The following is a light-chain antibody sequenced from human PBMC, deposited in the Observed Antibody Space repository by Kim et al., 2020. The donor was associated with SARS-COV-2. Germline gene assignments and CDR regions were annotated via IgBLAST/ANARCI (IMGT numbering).Light chain of an antibody. Sequence: EIVLTQSPATLSLSPGERATLSCRASHIFGNQLAWYQQKPGQAPRLLIYDASNRATGIPARFSGSGSGTDFTLTISSLEPEDFAVYFCQQRNTWPLTFGGGTKVDIK. CDR1: HIFGNQ. J-gene: IGKJ4*01. CDR2: DAS. CDR3: QQRNTWPLT. V-gene: IGKV3-11*01.